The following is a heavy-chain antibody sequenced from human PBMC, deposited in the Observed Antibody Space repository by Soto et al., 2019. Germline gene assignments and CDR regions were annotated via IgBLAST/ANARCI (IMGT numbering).Heavy chain of an antibody. J-gene: IGHJ4*02. Sequence: PSETLSLTCAVSGGSISSGGYSWRWIRQPPGKGLEWIGYIYHSGSTYYHPSLKSRVTISVDRPKNQFSLKLSSVTAADRAVYYCARVPGRWGQGTLGTVS. D-gene: IGHD3-10*01. CDR3: ARVPGR. CDR2: IYHSGST. V-gene: IGHV4-30-2*01. CDR1: GGSISSGGYS.